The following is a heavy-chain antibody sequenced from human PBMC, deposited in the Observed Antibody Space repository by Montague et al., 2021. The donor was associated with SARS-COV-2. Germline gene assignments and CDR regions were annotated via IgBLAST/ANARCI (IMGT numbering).Heavy chain of an antibody. CDR1: GGSFSGYY. V-gene: IGHV4-34*01. J-gene: IGHJ6*02. Sequence: SETLSLTCAVYGGSFSGYYWSWIRRPPGKGLEWIGEINHSGSTNYNPSLKSRVTISVDTSKNQFSLKLSSVTAADTAVYYCARVRAVPAAMRIFSLGRSYYGMDFWGQGTTVTVSS. CDR2: INHSGST. D-gene: IGHD2-2*01. CDR3: ARVRAVPAAMRIFSLGRSYYGMDF.